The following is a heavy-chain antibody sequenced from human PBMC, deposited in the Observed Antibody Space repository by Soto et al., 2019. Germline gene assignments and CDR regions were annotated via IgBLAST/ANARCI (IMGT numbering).Heavy chain of an antibody. CDR3: ARGPSILRYFDDVGYYYYYMYV. J-gene: IGHJ6*03. CDR2: MNPNSGNT. D-gene: IGHD3-9*01. CDR1: GYTFTSYD. V-gene: IGHV1-8*01. Sequence: QVQLVQSGAEVKKPGASVKVSCKASGYTFTSYDINWVRQATGQGLEWMGWMNPNSGNTGYAQTFQGRVTMTRNTSISTAYMELSILRSEDTAVYYCARGPSILRYFDDVGYYYYYMYVWGKGTTVTVSS.